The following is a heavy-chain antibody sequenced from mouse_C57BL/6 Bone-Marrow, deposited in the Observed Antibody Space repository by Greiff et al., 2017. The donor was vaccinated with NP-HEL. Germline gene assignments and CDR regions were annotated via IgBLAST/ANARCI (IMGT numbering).Heavy chain of an antibody. D-gene: IGHD1-1*01. CDR1: GYSITSGYY. J-gene: IGHJ4*01. V-gene: IGHV3-6*01. Sequence: EVHLVESGPGLVKPSQSLSLTCSVTGYSITSGYYWNWIRQFPGNKLEWMGYISYDGSNNYNPSLKNRISITRDTSKNQFFLKLNSVTTEDTATYYCARDPPYYYGSSYDAMDYWGQGTSVTVSS. CDR3: ARDPPYYYGSSYDAMDY. CDR2: ISYDGSN.